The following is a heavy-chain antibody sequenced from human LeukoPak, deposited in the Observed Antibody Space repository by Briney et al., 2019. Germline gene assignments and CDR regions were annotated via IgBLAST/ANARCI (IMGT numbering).Heavy chain of an antibody. CDR2: IRFNGN. CDR3: ATENWDFDF. CDR1: GFTFSNYA. V-gene: IGHV3-30*02. Sequence: GGSLRLSCAASGFTFSNYAIHWVRQAPGKGLEWVASIRFNGNFYADYVKGRFTISRDNSKSTVSLQMDTLRTEDTALYYCATENWDFDFWGQGDLVTVSS. D-gene: IGHD7-27*01. J-gene: IGHJ4*02.